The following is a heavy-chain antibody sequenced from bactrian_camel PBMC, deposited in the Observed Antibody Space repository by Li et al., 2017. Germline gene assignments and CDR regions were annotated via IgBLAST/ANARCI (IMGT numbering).Heavy chain of an antibody. D-gene: IGHD2*01. Sequence: HVQLVESGGGSVQAGGSLRVSCAASGSTSSSRCMGWFRQAPGKQREGVAAIDSGGGTSYADSAKGRFTISKDNAKNTLYLQMNSLKPEDTAIYYCAADAGKYYAAAKAPDMDYRGQGTQVTV. CDR3: AADAGKYYAAAKAPDMDY. V-gene: IGHV3S53*01. J-gene: IGHJ4*01. CDR1: GSTSSSRC. CDR2: IDSGGGT.